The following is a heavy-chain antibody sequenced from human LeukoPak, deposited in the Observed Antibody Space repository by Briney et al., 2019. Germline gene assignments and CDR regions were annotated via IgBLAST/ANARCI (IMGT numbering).Heavy chain of an antibody. V-gene: IGHV1-46*01. CDR2: INPSGGST. J-gene: IGHJ4*02. D-gene: IGHD3-22*01. CDR3: ARGHYDSSGHLDY. CDR1: GYTFTSYY. Sequence: PGGSLRLSCAASGYTFTSYYMHWVRQAPGQGLEWMGIINPSGGSTSYAQKFQGRVTMTRDTSTSTVYMELSSLRSEDTAVYYCARGHYDSSGHLDYWGQGTLVTVSS.